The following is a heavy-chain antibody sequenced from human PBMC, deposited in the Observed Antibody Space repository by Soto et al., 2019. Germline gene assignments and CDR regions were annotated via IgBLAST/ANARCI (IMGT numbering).Heavy chain of an antibody. CDR2: IIPMFPTT. J-gene: IGHJ4*02. Sequence: SVKVSCKASGGSFSRNAIHWVRQAPGQGLEWMGGIIPMFPTTNYAQKFKGRVTITADESTTTAFMELRSLRSEDTAIYYCARDGSSADYGDWGQGTLVT. V-gene: IGHV1-69*13. CDR3: ARDGSSADYGD. D-gene: IGHD3-10*01. CDR1: GGSFSRNA.